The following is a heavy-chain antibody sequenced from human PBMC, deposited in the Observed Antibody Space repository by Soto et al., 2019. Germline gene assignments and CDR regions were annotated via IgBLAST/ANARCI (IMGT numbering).Heavy chain of an antibody. CDR3: ARQRRGGYWFAP. CDR2: IYYSGPT. Sequence: QVQVQESGPGLVKPSQTLSLTCSVSGGSITSDDHYWTWIRQPPGKGLEWIGAIYYSGPTNYNPSLKSGITVAIDTSKNQFSLNRTSVTAADTALYYCARQRRGGYWFAPWGQGTPGTVAS. CDR1: GGSITSDDHY. V-gene: IGHV4-30-4*01. J-gene: IGHJ5*02.